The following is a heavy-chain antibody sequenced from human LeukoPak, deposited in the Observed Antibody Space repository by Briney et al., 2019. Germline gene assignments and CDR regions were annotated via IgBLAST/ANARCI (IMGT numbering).Heavy chain of an antibody. CDR1: GFTVSSNY. J-gene: IGHJ3*02. CDR2: IYSGGST. D-gene: IGHD3-22*01. CDR3: ARDVYESYAFDI. V-gene: IGHV3-66*02. Sequence: PGGSLRLSCVASGFTVSSNYMNWVRQAPGKGLEWVSVIYSGGSTYYADSVKGRFTISRDNSKNTLYLQVNSLRVEDTAVYCCARDVYESYAFDIWGQGTMVTVSS.